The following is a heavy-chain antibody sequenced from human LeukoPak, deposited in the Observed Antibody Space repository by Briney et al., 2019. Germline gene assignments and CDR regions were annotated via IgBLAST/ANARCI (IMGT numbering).Heavy chain of an antibody. J-gene: IGHJ6*02. D-gene: IGHD3-9*01. Sequence: GGSLRLSCAASGFTFSSYWMSWVRQAPGKGLEWVANIKQDGSEKYYVDSVKGRFTISRDNAKNSLYLQMNSLRAEDTAVYYCTREGGGISDAGDYDILTGYYTVYYGMDAWGQGTTVTVSS. V-gene: IGHV3-7*01. CDR2: IKQDGSEK. CDR3: TREGGGISDAGDYDILTGYYTVYYGMDA. CDR1: GFTFSSYW.